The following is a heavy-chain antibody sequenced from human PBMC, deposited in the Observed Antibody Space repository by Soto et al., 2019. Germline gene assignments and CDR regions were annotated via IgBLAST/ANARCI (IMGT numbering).Heavy chain of an antibody. V-gene: IGHV4-39*01. J-gene: IGHJ3*02. CDR1: GGSISSSSYY. CDR2: IYYSGST. CDR3: ASSLRDSSGYYSPYGAFDI. D-gene: IGHD3-22*01. Sequence: SETLSLTCTVSGGSISSSSYYWGWIRQPPGKGLEWIGSIYYSGSTYYNPSLKSRVTISVDTSKNQFSLKLSSVTAADTAVYYCASSLRDSSGYYSPYGAFDIWGQGTMVTVSS.